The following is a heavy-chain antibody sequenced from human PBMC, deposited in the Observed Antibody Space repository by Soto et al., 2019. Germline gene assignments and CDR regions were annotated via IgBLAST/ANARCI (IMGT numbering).Heavy chain of an antibody. D-gene: IGHD6-19*01. V-gene: IGHV3-23*01. CDR1: GFTFSSYA. CDR2: ISGSGGST. Sequence: EVQLLESGGGLVQPGGSLRLSCAASGFTFSSYAMSWVRQAPGKGLEWVSAISGSGGSTYYADSVKGRFTISRDNSKNTVYLQMNSLRAEETALYYWARTGRGEQWVVRGYYFDYWGQGTLVTVSS. CDR3: ARTGRGEQWVVRGYYFDY. J-gene: IGHJ4*02.